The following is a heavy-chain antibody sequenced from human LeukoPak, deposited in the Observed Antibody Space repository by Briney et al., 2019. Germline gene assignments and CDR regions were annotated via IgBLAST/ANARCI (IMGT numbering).Heavy chain of an antibody. V-gene: IGHV3-21*01. Sequence: GGSLRLSCAASGFTFSSYSMNWVRQAPGKGLEWVSYISSSSSYIYYADSVKGRFTISRDNAKNSLYLQMNSLRAEDTAVYYCARGTLGYCSGGSCLFPAYWGQGTLVTVSS. D-gene: IGHD2-15*01. CDR3: ARGTLGYCSGGSCLFPAY. J-gene: IGHJ4*02. CDR2: ISSSSSYI. CDR1: GFTFSSYS.